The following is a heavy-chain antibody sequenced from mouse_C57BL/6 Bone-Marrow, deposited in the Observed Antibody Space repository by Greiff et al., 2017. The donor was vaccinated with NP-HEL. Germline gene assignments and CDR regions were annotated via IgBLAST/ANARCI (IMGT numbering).Heavy chain of an antibody. CDR3: ARRGYRAYDYWYFDV. CDR2: IDPSDSYT. CDR1: GYTFTSYW. D-gene: IGHD3-3*01. Sequence: QVQLQQPGAELVMPGASVKLSCKASGYTFTSYWMHWVTQRPGQGLEWIGEIDPSDSYTNYNQKFKGKSTLTVDKSSSTAYMQLSSLTSEDSAVYYCARRGYRAYDYWYFDVWGTGTTVTVSS. J-gene: IGHJ1*03. V-gene: IGHV1-69*01.